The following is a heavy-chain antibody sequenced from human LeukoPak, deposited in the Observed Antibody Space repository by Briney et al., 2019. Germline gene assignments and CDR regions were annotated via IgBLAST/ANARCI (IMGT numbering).Heavy chain of an antibody. J-gene: IGHJ1*01. D-gene: IGHD3-3*01. Sequence: SCKASGGTFSSYAMHWVRQAPGKGLEWVAVISYDGSNKYYADSVKGRFTISRDNSKNTLYLQMNSLRAEDTAVYYCASQPSDFWSAKYFQHWGQSTLVTVSS. CDR3: ASQPSDFWSAKYFQH. V-gene: IGHV3-30-3*01. CDR2: ISYDGSNK. CDR1: GGTFSSYA.